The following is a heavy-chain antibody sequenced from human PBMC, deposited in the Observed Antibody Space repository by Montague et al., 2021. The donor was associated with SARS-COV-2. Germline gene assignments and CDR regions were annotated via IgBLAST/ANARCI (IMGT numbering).Heavy chain of an antibody. CDR3: AREGYYDSSGYPLSY. D-gene: IGHD3-22*01. CDR1: GFTFSSYE. J-gene: IGHJ4*02. V-gene: IGHV3-48*03. Sequence: SLRLSCAASGFTFSSYEMNWVRQAPGKGLEWVSYISSSGSSIYYADSVRGRFTISRDNAKNSPYLQMNSLRAEDTAVYYCAREGYYDSSGYPLSYWGQGTLVTVSS. CDR2: ISSSGSSI.